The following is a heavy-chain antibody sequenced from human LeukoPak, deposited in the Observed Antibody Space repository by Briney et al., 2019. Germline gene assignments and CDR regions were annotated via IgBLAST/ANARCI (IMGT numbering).Heavy chain of an antibody. J-gene: IGHJ4*02. CDR3: AKGKNGFDY. D-gene: IGHD2-8*01. V-gene: IGHV3-23*01. CDR2: MKGGGET. CDR1: GFSFTNYA. Sequence: GGSLRLSCAASGFSFTNYAMSWVRQAPARGPEWLSSMKGGGETFYADSVKGRFTISRDNSKNTLYLQMNSLRAEDTAVYYCAKGKNGFDYWGQGTLVTVSS.